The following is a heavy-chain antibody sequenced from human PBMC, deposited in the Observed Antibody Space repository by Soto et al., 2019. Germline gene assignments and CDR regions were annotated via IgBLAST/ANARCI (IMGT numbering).Heavy chain of an antibody. D-gene: IGHD3-3*01. CDR2: INSGGSST. J-gene: IGHJ6*02. V-gene: IGHV3-74*01. CDR1: GFTFSSYW. CDR3: ARAWIYDCWSGYYTLLYGMDV. Sequence: GGSLRLSCAASGFTFSSYWMHWVRQAPGKGLVWVSRINSGGSSTSYADSVKGRFTISRDNAKNTLYLQMNSLRAEDTAVYYCARAWIYDCWSGYYTLLYGMDVWGQGTTVTVSS.